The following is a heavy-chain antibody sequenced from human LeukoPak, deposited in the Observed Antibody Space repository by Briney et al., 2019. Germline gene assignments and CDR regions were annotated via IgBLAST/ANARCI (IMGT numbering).Heavy chain of an antibody. Sequence: SETLSLTCTVSGGSINTYYWSWIRRPAGKGLEWIGRIYSSGSTNYNPSLKGRITMSVDMSKNQFSLRLSSVTAADTAVYYCARVRYYYDGSGNNAYYFDLWGQGTLVTVSS. D-gene: IGHD3-22*01. CDR2: IYSSGST. CDR1: GGSINTYY. J-gene: IGHJ4*02. V-gene: IGHV4-4*07. CDR3: ARVRYYYDGSGNNAYYFDL.